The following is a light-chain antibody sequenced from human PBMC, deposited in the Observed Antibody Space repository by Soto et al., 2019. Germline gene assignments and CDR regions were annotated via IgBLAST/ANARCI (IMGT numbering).Light chain of an antibody. J-gene: IGKJ3*01. Sequence: EIVMTQSPATLSVSPGERASLSCRASQSISTNLAWYQQKPGQAPRLLIYGASTRATGIPARFSGSGSGTEFTLTISSPQSEDVAVYYCQHYDKWPLTFGPGTKVDIE. CDR3: QHYDKWPLT. CDR2: GAS. CDR1: QSISTN. V-gene: IGKV3-15*01.